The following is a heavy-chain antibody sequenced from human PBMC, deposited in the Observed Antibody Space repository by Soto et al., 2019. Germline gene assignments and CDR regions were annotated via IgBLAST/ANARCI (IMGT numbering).Heavy chain of an antibody. V-gene: IGHV1-3*01. CDR1: GYTFTSYA. CDR2: INAGNGNT. Sequence: QVQLVQSGAEVKKPGASVKVSCKASGYTFTSYAMHWVRQAPGQRLEWMGWINAGNGNTKYSQKFQGRVTITRDTSASTAYMELSSLRSEDTAVYYCAGETGRGIVVVPAAKGINWFDPWGQGTLVTVSS. J-gene: IGHJ5*02. D-gene: IGHD2-2*01. CDR3: AGETGRGIVVVPAAKGINWFDP.